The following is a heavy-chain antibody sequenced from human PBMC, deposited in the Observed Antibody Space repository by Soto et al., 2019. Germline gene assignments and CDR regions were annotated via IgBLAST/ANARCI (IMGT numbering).Heavy chain of an antibody. CDR1: GGSISSYY. D-gene: IGHD4-17*01. CDR2: IYYSGST. CDR3: ASQMDYGGNNWFDP. Sequence: SETLSLTCTVSGGSISSYYWSWIRQPPGKGLEWIGYIYYSGSTNYNPSLKSRVTISVDTSKNQFSLKLSSVTAADTAVYYCASQMDYGGNNWFDPWGQGTLVTVSS. J-gene: IGHJ5*02. V-gene: IGHV4-59*08.